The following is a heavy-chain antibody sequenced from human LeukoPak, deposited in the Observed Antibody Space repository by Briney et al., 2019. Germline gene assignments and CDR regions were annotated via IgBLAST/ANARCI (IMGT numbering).Heavy chain of an antibody. CDR2: IIPILGIA. D-gene: IGHD6-13*01. CDR1: GGTFSSYA. V-gene: IGHV1-69*04. Sequence: SVKVSCKASGGTFSSYAISWVRQAPGQGLEWMGRIIPILGIANYAQKFQGRVTITADKSTSTAYMELSSLRSEDTAVYYCARESRFSSSWYDRQRYFDYWGQGTLVTVSS. CDR3: ARESRFSSSWYDRQRYFDY. J-gene: IGHJ4*02.